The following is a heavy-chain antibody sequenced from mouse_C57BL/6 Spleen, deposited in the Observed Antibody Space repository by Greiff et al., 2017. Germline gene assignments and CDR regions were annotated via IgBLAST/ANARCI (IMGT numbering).Heavy chain of an antibody. J-gene: IGHJ2*01. CDR1: GYTFTRYG. V-gene: IGHV1-81*01. D-gene: IGHD1-1*01. CDR3: ARPPYYYGSGGFDD. CDR2: IYPRSGNT. Sequence: QVQLQQSGAELVKPGASVKLSCKASGYTFTRYGISWVKQRTGQGLEWIGEIYPRSGNTYYNEKFKGKATLTADKSTSTAYMELRSLTSEDSAVYFCARPPYYYGSGGFDDWGQGTTLTVSS.